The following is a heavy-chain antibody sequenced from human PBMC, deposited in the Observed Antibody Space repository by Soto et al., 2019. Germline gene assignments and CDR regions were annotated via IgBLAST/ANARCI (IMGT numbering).Heavy chain of an antibody. CDR2: ISAHNGNS. CDR1: GYTFSNYG. V-gene: IGHV1-18*01. Sequence: QVQLVQSGDEMRKPGASVKVSCQASGYTFSNYGITWVRQAPGQGLEWMGWISAHNGNSKYAQSLQGRLTLTTDTSTSTAYMELRSLRSADTAVYYCARDWYFYGSGSTNHMDVWGKGTTVSVSS. J-gene: IGHJ6*03. D-gene: IGHD3-10*01. CDR3: ARDWYFYGSGSTNHMDV.